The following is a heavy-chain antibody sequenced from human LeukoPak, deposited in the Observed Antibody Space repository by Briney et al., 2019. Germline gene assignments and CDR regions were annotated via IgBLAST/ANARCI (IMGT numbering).Heavy chain of an antibody. J-gene: IGHJ4*02. D-gene: IGHD3-9*01. CDR2: IYYSGST. CDR3: ARTDYDILTGYFDY. V-gene: IGHV4-59*01. Sequence: PSETLSLTCTVSGGSISSYYWSWIRQPPGKGLEWIGYIYYSGSTNYNPSLKSRVTISVDTSKNQFSLKLSSATAADTAVYYCARTDYDILTGYFDYWGQGTVVAVSS. CDR1: GGSISSYY.